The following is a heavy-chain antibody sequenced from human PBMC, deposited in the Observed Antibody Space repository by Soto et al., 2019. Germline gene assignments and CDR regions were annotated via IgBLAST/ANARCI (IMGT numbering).Heavy chain of an antibody. V-gene: IGHV3-23*01. CDR1: GFTFSAYA. J-gene: IGHJ4*02. D-gene: IGHD3-10*01. CDR2: ISSDGFVT. Sequence: EVQLLESGGGLVQPGGSLRLSCAASGFTFSAYALTWVRQAPGKGLEWVSTISSDGFVTYNADSVKGRFTVYREDSNNTLFLQMSGLRPEDTALYYWAKVYYGSGSYSGSDYWGQGTLVTVSA. CDR3: AKVYYGSGSYSGSDY.